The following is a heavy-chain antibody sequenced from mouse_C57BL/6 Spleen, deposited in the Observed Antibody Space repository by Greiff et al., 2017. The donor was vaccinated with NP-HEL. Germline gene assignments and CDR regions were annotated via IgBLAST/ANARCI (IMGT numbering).Heavy chain of an antibody. CDR2: IDPETGGT. CDR1: GYTFTDYE. Sequence: QVQLQQSGAELVRPGASVTLSCKASGYTFTDYEMHWVKQTPVHGLEWIGAIDPETGGTAYNQKFKGKAILTADKSSSTAYMELRSLTSEDSAVYYCTREGGFNTTVVAPGAMDYWGQGTSVTVSS. J-gene: IGHJ4*01. CDR3: TREGGFNTTVVAPGAMDY. V-gene: IGHV1-15*01. D-gene: IGHD1-1*01.